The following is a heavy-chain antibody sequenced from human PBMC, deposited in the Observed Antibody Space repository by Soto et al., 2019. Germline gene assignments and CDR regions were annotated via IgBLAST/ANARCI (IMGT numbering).Heavy chain of an antibody. CDR2: IIPIFGTA. CDR1: GGTFSSYA. D-gene: IGHD5-12*01. V-gene: IGHV1-69*13. CDR3: ARDKNRGYPWFDAFDI. J-gene: IGHJ3*02. Sequence: SVKVSCQASGGTFSSYAISWVRQAPGQGLEWMGGIIPIFGTANYAQKFQGRVTITADESTSTAYMELSSLRSEDTAVYYCARDKNRGYPWFDAFDIWGQGTMVTVSS.